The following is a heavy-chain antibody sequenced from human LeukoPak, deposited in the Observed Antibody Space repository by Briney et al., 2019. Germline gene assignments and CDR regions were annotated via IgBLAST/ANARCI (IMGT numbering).Heavy chain of an antibody. CDR1: GYTFTGYY. J-gene: IGHJ4*02. CDR2: INPNSGGT. Sequence: APVKVSCKASGYTFTGYYMHWVRQAPGQGLEWMGWINPNSGGTNYAQKFQGGVTMTRDTSITTAYMELSSLRSDDTAVYYCARDVGEYCSSTNCYASHYWGQGTLVTVSS. D-gene: IGHD2-2*01. CDR3: ARDVGEYCSSTNCYASHY. V-gene: IGHV1-2*02.